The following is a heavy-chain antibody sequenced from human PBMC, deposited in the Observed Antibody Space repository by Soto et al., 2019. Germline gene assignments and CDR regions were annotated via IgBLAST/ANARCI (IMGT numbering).Heavy chain of an antibody. Sequence: LRLSCAASGFTFSSYAMHWVRQAPGKGLEWVAVISYDGSNKYYADSVKGRFTIPRDNSKNTLYLQMNSLRAEDTAVYYCARAGYSSSWPQYNWFDPWGQGTLVTVSS. J-gene: IGHJ5*02. V-gene: IGHV3-30-3*01. D-gene: IGHD6-13*01. CDR1: GFTFSSYA. CDR2: ISYDGSNK. CDR3: ARAGYSSSWPQYNWFDP.